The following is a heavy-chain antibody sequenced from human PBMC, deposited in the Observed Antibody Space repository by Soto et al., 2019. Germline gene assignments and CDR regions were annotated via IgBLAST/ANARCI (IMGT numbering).Heavy chain of an antibody. Sequence: ALVKVSCKASGGTFSSYAISWVRQAPGQGLEWMGGIIPIFGTANYAQKFQGRVTITADESTSTAYMELSSLRSEDTAVYYCVRELSFLEPNYWGQGTLVTVSS. CDR3: VRELSFLEPNY. V-gene: IGHV1-69*13. D-gene: IGHD3-16*02. CDR2: IIPIFGTA. J-gene: IGHJ4*02. CDR1: GGTFSSYA.